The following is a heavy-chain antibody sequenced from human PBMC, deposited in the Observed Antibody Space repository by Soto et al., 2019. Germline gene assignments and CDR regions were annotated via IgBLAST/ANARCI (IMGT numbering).Heavy chain of an antibody. CDR3: ARPEYSSSSYGMDV. CDR1: GFTFSSYS. Sequence: PGGSLRLSCAASGFTFSSYSMNWVRQAPGKGLEWVSYISSSSSTIYYADSVKGRFTISRDNAKNSLYLQMNSLRDEDTAVYYCARPEYSSSSYGMDVWGPGTTVTVSS. D-gene: IGHD6-6*01. CDR2: ISSSSSTI. J-gene: IGHJ6*02. V-gene: IGHV3-48*02.